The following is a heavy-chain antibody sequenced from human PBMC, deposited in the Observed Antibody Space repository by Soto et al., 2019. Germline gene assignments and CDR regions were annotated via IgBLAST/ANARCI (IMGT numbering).Heavy chain of an antibody. CDR2: IYPGDSDT. J-gene: IGHJ4*02. CDR1: GYSFTSYW. CDR3: ARPLRYYDSSGYYLYYFDY. D-gene: IGHD3-22*01. Sequence: SLKISCKGSGYSFTSYWIGWVRQMPGKGLEWMGIIYPGDSDTRYSPSFQGQVTISADKSISTAYLQWSSLKASDTAMYYCARPLRYYDSSGYYLYYFDYWGQGTLVTVSS. V-gene: IGHV5-51*01.